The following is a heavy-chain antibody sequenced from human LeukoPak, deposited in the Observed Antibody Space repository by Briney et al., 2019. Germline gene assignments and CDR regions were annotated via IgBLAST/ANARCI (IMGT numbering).Heavy chain of an antibody. D-gene: IGHD3-22*01. Sequence: GGSLRLSCAASGFTFSSYSMNWVRQAPGKGLEWVSSISSSSSYIYYADSVKGRFTISRDNAKNSLYLQMNSLRAEDTAVYYCAREEFDDSSGYYYPYYSDYWGQGTLVTVSS. J-gene: IGHJ4*02. CDR1: GFTFSSYS. V-gene: IGHV3-21*01. CDR3: AREEFDDSSGYYYPYYSDY. CDR2: ISSSSSYI.